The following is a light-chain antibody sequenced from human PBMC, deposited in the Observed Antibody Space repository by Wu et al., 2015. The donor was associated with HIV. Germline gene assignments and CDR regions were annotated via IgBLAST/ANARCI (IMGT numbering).Light chain of an antibody. V-gene: IGKV3-11*01. CDR3: QQRSNWPPIT. J-gene: IGKJ5*01. CDR2: DAA. Sequence: EIILTQSPATLSLAPGERATLSCRASQSVNYYLAWYQQQPGRAPRLLIYDAANRATGVPARFGASGSGTDFTLTISSLEPEDFAVYYCQQRSNWPPITFGQGTRLEIK. CDR1: QSVNYY.